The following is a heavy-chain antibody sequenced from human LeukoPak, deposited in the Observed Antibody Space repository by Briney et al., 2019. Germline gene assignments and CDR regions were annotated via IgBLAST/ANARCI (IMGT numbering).Heavy chain of an antibody. J-gene: IGHJ4*02. V-gene: IGHV3-15*01. D-gene: IGHD4/OR15-4a*01. Sequence: GGALRLSCAASGFTFSASWMNWVRQAPGKGLEWVGRIKSKSNGGTTDFAAPVRDRFTLSRDDSKNTLNLQMCSLRTEDTAVYFCVADLPGTNSPYFDYWGQGTLVTVPS. CDR2: IKSKSNGGTT. CDR1: GFTFSASW. CDR3: VADLPGTNSPYFDY.